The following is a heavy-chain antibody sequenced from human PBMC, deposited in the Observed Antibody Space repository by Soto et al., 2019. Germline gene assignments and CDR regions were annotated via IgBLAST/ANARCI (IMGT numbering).Heavy chain of an antibody. CDR3: ERDREYYDSSGPDNWFDP. D-gene: IGHD3-22*01. V-gene: IGHV4-4*07. J-gene: IGHJ5*02. CDR2: IYTSGST. Sequence: PSETLSLTCTVSGGSISSYYWSWIRQPAGKGLEWIGRIYTSGSTNYNPSLKSRVTMSVDTSKNQFSLKLSSVTAADTAVYYCERDREYYDSSGPDNWFDPWGQGTLVTVSS. CDR1: GGSISSYY.